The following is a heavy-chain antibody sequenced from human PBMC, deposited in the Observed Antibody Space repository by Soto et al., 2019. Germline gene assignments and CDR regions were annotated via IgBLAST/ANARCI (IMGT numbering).Heavy chain of an antibody. CDR1: GDTFNIYT. CDR3: ATNGSSVVLDS. V-gene: IGHV1-69*13. D-gene: IGHD3-10*01. CDR2: IFAMFGSP. J-gene: IGHJ4*02. Sequence: SVKVSCKASGDTFNIYTFNWVRQAPGQGLEWMGGIFAMFGSPHNAEKFQHRLTITADDSTTTVYMELSDLRSEDTAVHYRATNGSSVVLDSWGQGTLVTVSS.